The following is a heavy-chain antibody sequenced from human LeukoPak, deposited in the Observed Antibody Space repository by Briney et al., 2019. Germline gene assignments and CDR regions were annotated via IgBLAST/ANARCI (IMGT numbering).Heavy chain of an antibody. V-gene: IGHV3-48*02. D-gene: IGHD1-26*01. CDR3: ARDRWELGAFDI. CDR1: GFTFNNYN. J-gene: IGHJ3*02. CDR2: ISSGSSTI. Sequence: GGSLRLSCAAYGFTFNNYNMNWVRQAPGKGLEGVSYISSGSSTIYYADPVKGRFTISRDNAKNSLYLQMNSLRDEDTAVYYCARDRWELGAFDIWGQGTMVTVSS.